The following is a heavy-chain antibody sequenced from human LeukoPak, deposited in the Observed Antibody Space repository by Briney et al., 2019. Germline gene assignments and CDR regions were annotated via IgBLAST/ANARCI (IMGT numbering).Heavy chain of an antibody. D-gene: IGHD5-24*01. CDR3: ARREGSSESFDY. CDR2: INHSGST. J-gene: IGHJ4*02. V-gene: IGHV4-39*07. CDR1: GGSISSSTYY. Sequence: KPSETLSLTCTVSGGSISSSTYYWGWIRQPPGKGLEWIGEINHSGSTNYNPSLKSRVTISVDTSKNQFSLKLSSVTAADTAVYYCARREGSSESFDYWGQGTLVTVSS.